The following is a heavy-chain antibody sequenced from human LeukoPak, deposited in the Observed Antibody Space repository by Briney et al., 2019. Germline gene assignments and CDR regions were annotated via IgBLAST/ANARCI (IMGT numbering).Heavy chain of an antibody. Sequence: GGSLRLSCAASGFTFSDYYMSWIRQAPGKGLEWVSYISSSGSTIYYADSVKGRFTISRDNAKNSLYPQMNSLRAEDTAVYYCARGSIAADTNDAFDIWGQGTMVTVSS. CDR3: ARGSIAADTNDAFDI. CDR2: ISSSGSTI. D-gene: IGHD6-13*01. V-gene: IGHV3-11*01. CDR1: GFTFSDYY. J-gene: IGHJ3*02.